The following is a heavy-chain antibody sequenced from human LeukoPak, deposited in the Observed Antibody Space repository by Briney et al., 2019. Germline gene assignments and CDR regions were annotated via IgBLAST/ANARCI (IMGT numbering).Heavy chain of an antibody. CDR3: TRALYYYGSGSYTSAFDI. D-gene: IGHD3-10*01. CDR1: GFTFDDYA. Sequence: GGSLRLSCAASGFTFDDYAMYWVRQAPGKGLEWVSGINWNGGSTGYADSVKGRFTISRDNAKNSLYLQMNSLKTEDTAVYYCTRALYYYGSGSYTSAFDIWGQGTMVTVSS. J-gene: IGHJ3*02. V-gene: IGHV3-20*04. CDR2: INWNGGST.